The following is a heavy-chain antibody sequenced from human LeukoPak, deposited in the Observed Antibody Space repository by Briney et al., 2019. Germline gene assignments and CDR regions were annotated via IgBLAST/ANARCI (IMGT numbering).Heavy chain of an antibody. V-gene: IGHV3-21*01. CDR1: GFTFSSYS. D-gene: IGHD1-26*01. Sequence: GGSLRLSCAASGFTFSSYSMNWVRQAPGKGLEWVSSISSSSSYIYYADSVKGRFIISRDNAKNSLYLQMNSLRAEDTAVYYCAVLSIVGARRGSAFDIWGQGTMVTVSS. CDR2: ISSSSSYI. J-gene: IGHJ3*02. CDR3: AVLSIVGARRGSAFDI.